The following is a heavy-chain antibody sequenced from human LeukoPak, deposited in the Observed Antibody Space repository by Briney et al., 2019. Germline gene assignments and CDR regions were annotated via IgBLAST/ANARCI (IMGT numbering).Heavy chain of an antibody. D-gene: IGHD5-18*01. CDR2: INWNGGST. Sequence: GGSLRLSCAASGFTFDDYGMSWVRQAPGKGLEWVSGINWNGGSTGYADSVKGRFTISRDNAKNSLYLQMKSLKAEDTAVYYCARHLSGVTGYSYGRGIDYWGQGTLVTVSS. CDR1: GFTFDDYG. V-gene: IGHV3-20*04. CDR3: ARHLSGVTGYSYGRGIDY. J-gene: IGHJ4*02.